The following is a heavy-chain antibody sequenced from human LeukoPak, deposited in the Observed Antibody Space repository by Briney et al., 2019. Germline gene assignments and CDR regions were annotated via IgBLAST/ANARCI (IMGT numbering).Heavy chain of an antibody. Sequence: SETLSLTCTVSGGSISSYYWSWIRQPPGKGLEWIGYIYYSGTTNYNPSLKSRVTISVDTSKNQFSLKLSSVTAADTAVYYCARGILTGPIYAFDIWGQGTMVTVSS. J-gene: IGHJ3*02. CDR1: GGSISSYY. V-gene: IGHV4-59*01. CDR3: ARGILTGPIYAFDI. D-gene: IGHD3-9*01. CDR2: IYYSGTT.